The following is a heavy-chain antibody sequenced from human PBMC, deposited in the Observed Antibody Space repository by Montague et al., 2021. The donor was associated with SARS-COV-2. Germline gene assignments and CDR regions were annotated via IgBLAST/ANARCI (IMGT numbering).Heavy chain of an antibody. CDR2: IYYSGST. V-gene: IGHV4-39*01. J-gene: IGHJ4*02. CDR1: GGSISSSSYY. CDR3: ARRRFWAVAGKGGIDY. Sequence: SETLSLTCTVSGGSISSSSYYWGWIRQPPGKGLEWIGSIYYSGSTYYNPSLKSRVTISVDTSKNQFSLKLSSVTAADTAVYYCARRRFWAVAGKGGIDYWGQGTTVTVSS. D-gene: IGHD6-19*01.